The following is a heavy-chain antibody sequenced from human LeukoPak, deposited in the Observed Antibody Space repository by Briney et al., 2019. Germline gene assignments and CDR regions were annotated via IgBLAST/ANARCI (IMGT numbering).Heavy chain of an antibody. CDR2: ISSSSSYI. D-gene: IGHD6-13*01. CDR1: GFTFSSYS. Sequence: GGSLRLSCAASGFTFSSYSMNWVRQAPGKGLEWVSSISSSSSYIYYADSVKGRFTISRDNAKNSLYLQMNSLRAEDTAVYCCARDRSSSWYWWFDPWGQGTLVTVSS. CDR3: ARDRSSSWYWWFDP. J-gene: IGHJ5*02. V-gene: IGHV3-21*01.